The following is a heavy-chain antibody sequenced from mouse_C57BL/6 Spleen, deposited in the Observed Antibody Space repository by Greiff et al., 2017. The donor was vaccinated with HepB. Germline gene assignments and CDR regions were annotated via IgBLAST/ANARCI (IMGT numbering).Heavy chain of an antibody. V-gene: IGHV5-17*01. CDR2: ISSGSSTI. J-gene: IGHJ4*01. D-gene: IGHD1-1*02. Sequence: EVQLIESGGGLVKPGGSLKLSCAASGFTFSDYGMHWVRQAPEKGLEWVAYISSGSSTIYYADTVKGRFTISRDNAKNTLFLQMTSLRSEDTAMYYCAGYYGDYYYAMDYWGQGTSVTVSS. CDR3: AGYYGDYYYAMDY. CDR1: GFTFSDYG.